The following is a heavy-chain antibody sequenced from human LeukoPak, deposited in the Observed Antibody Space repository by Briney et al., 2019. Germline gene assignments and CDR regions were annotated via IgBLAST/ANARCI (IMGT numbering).Heavy chain of an antibody. CDR3: ARTREAYCGGDCQNWFDP. CDR2: ISAYNGNT. V-gene: IGHV1-18*01. J-gene: IGHJ5*02. D-gene: IGHD2-21*02. Sequence: GASVKVSCKASGYTFTSYGISWVRQAPGQGLEWMGWISAYNGNTNYAQKLQGRVTMTTDTSTSTAYMELRSLRSDDTAVYYCARTREAYCGGDCQNWFDPWGQGTLVTVSS. CDR1: GYTFTSYG.